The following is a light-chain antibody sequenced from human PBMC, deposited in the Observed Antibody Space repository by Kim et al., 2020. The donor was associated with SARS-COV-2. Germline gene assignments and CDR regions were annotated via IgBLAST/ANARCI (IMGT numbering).Light chain of an antibody. J-gene: IGKJ2*03. V-gene: IGKV1-33*01. Sequence: SASVGDRVTITCQASQDITNYLNWYQQKPGKAPKLLIYDASNLQTGVPSRFSGSGSGTDFTFTINSLQPEDIATYYCQQYDNLPYSFGQGTKLEI. CDR1: QDITNY. CDR3: QQYDNLPYS. CDR2: DAS.